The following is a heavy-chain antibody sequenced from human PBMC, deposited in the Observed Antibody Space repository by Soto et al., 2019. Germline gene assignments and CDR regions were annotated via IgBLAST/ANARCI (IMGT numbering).Heavy chain of an antibody. CDR3: ARQIYDSDTGPNSQYYFDS. V-gene: IGHV5-10-1*01. J-gene: IGHJ4*02. CDR1: GYSFAGYW. CDR2: IDPSDSQT. D-gene: IGHD3-22*01. Sequence: GESLKISCKGSGYSFAGYWITWVRQKPGKCLEWMGRIDPSDSQTYYSPSFRGHVTISVTKSITTVFLQWSSLRASDTAMYYCARQIYDSDTGPNSQYYFDSWGQGTPVTVSS.